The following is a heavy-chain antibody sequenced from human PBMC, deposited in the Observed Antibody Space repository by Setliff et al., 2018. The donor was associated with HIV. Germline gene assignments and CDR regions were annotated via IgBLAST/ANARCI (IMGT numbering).Heavy chain of an antibody. Sequence: NPSETLSLTCTVSGDSISTYCWIWIRQPPGKGLEWIGNIYTSGTTYYNPSLKSRVTISVNTSKNQFSLKLSSVTAADTAVYYCARPSAGGGYNYWYFDLWGRGTLVTVSS. CDR1: GDSISTYC. D-gene: IGHD5-12*01. J-gene: IGHJ2*01. V-gene: IGHV4-4*08. CDR2: IYTSGTT. CDR3: ARPSAGGGYNYWYFDL.